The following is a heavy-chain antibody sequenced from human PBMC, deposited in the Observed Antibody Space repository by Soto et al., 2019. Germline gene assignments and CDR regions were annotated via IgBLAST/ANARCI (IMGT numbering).Heavy chain of an antibody. D-gene: IGHD2-21*02. CDR3: ARVSACGDCYSDWFDP. CDR2: IYHSGST. Sequence: SETLSLTCAVSGGSISSSNWWSWVRQPPGKGLEWIGEIYHSGSTNYNPSLKSRVTISVDKSKNQFSLKLSSVTAADTAVYYCARVSACGDCYSDWFDPWGQGTLVTVSS. CDR1: GGSISSSNW. J-gene: IGHJ5*02. V-gene: IGHV4-4*02.